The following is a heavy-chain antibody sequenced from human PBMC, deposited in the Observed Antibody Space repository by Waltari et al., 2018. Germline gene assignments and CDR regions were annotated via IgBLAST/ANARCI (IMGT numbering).Heavy chain of an antibody. CDR2: IKYDGSAT. D-gene: IGHD2-2*01. Sequence: EVQLTESGGGLVQSGGSLRLSCAASGFSFSAYWMTWVRQAPGKGLEWVANIKYDGSATYHADSVNGRFSISRDNAKNSLYLQMNSVSAEDTAIYYCARGSPGYVRVWDSWGQGTMVTVSS. CDR1: GFSFSAYW. J-gene: IGHJ4*02. CDR3: ARGSPGYVRVWDS. V-gene: IGHV3-7*03.